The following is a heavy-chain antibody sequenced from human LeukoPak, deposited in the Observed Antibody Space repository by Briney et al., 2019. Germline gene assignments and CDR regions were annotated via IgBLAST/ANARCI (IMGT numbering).Heavy chain of an antibody. V-gene: IGHV3-21*01. D-gene: IGHD1-26*01. CDR3: ARDILGSQTPFDY. CDR1: GFTFSSYS. J-gene: IGHJ4*02. CDR2: ISSSSIYI. Sequence: GGSLRLSCAASGFTFSSYSMNWVRQAPGKELEWVSSISSSSIYIYYADSVKGRFTISRDNAKKSLYLQMSSLRAEDTAVYYCARDILGSQTPFDYWGQGTLVTVSS.